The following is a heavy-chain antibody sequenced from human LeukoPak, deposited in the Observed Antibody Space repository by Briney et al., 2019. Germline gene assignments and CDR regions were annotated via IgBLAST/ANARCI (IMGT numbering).Heavy chain of an antibody. J-gene: IGHJ6*03. Sequence: SETLSLTCTVSGGSINIYYWSWIRQPAGKGLEWIGRIYTSGSTNYNPSLKSRVTISVDTSKNQFSLKLSSVTAADTAVYYCASIAVAGTRYYYYYYMDVWGKGTTVTIPS. CDR2: IYTSGST. D-gene: IGHD6-19*01. V-gene: IGHV4-4*07. CDR3: ASIAVAGTRYYYYYYMDV. CDR1: GGSINIYY.